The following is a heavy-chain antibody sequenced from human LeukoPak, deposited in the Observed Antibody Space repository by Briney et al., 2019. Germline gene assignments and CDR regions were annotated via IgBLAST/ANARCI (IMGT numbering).Heavy chain of an antibody. CDR2: IGSSGRYI. Sequence: GGSLRLSCVASGFTFSSHAMNWVRQAPGKGLEWVSSIGSSGRYIYYADSFKGRFTISRDNAKNSLYLQMNGLGAEDTAVYYCTRPGQTYWYFDLWGRGTLVTVSS. V-gene: IGHV3-21*01. CDR3: TRPGQTYWYFDL. CDR1: GFTFSSHA. J-gene: IGHJ2*01.